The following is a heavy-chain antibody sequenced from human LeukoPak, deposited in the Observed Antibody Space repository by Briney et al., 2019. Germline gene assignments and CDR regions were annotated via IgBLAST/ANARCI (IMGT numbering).Heavy chain of an antibody. V-gene: IGHV3-23*01. J-gene: IGHJ6*03. CDR3: AKDSWRYYYYMDV. Sequence: TSETLSLTCAVYGGSLSGYHWSWIRQPPGKGLEWVSAISGSGGATYYANSVKGRFTISRDNSKNTLYLQMNSLRAEDTAVYYCAKDSWRYYYYMDVWGKGTTVTVSS. CDR1: GGSLSGYH. CDR2: ISGSGGAT.